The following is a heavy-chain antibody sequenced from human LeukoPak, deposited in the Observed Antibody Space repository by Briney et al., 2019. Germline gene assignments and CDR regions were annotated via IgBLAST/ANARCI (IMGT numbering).Heavy chain of an antibody. CDR1: GYSFTSYW. V-gene: IGHV5-51*01. CDR3: ARHVDIVATSAHGMDV. D-gene: IGHD5-12*01. CDR2: IYPGDSDT. J-gene: IGHJ6*02. Sequence: GESLKISCKGFGYSFTSYWIGWVRQMPGKGLEWMGIIYPGDSDTRYSPSFQGQVTISADKSISTAYLQWSSLKGSDTAMYYCARHVDIVATSAHGMDVWGQGTTVTVSS.